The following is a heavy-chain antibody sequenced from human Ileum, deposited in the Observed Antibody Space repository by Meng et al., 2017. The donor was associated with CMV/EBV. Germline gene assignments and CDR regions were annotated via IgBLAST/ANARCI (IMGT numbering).Heavy chain of an antibody. V-gene: IGHV1-46*01. Sequence: GVTFTTYYIHWVRQAPGQGLEWMGVINPSAETTTYAQEFQGRVTMTGDRSTGIFYMDLSSLRSDDTAVYYCAREGGSIWGDYFDYWGQGTLVTVSS. D-gene: IGHD3-16*01. CDR2: INPSAETT. CDR3: AREGGSIWGDYFDY. CDR1: GVTFTTYY. J-gene: IGHJ4*02.